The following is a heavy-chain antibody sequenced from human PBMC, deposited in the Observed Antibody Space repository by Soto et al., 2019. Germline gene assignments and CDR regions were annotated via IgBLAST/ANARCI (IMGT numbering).Heavy chain of an antibody. CDR3: ARDGDSASWLGY. D-gene: IGHD2-2*01. Sequence: EVQLVETGGGLIQSGGSLRLSCAASGFSVSYSYMSWVRQAPGRGLEWVSIIYSGGTTYYADSVKGRFTISRDTSKNTLYLQMNSLRVEDTAVYYCARDGDSASWLGYWGQGTLITVSS. J-gene: IGHJ4*02. CDR1: GFSVSYSY. CDR2: IYSGGTT. V-gene: IGHV3-53*02.